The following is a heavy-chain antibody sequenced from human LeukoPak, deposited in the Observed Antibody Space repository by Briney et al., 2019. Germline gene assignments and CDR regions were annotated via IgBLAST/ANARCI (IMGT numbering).Heavy chain of an antibody. CDR3: AREEDYGDFDAFDI. CDR1: GFTLSSYS. CDR2: ISSSSSYI. Sequence: PGGSLRLSCAASGFTLSSYSMNWVRQAPGKGLEWVSSISSSSSYIYYADSVKGRFTISRDNAKNSLYLQMNSLRAEDTAVYYCAREEDYGDFDAFDIWGQGTMVTVSS. J-gene: IGHJ3*02. V-gene: IGHV3-21*01. D-gene: IGHD4-17*01.